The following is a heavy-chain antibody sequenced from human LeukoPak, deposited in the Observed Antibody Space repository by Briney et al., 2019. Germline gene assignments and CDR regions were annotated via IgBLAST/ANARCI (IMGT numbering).Heavy chain of an antibody. CDR2: MQYDGSEE. Sequence: GGSLRLSCAASGFSFNTYGMHWVRQAPGKGLEWVTFMQYDGSEEYYADSVKGRFTISRDNSKSTLYLQMDSLRGEDTAVYYCAGKAAAYYFVYWGQGTLVTVSS. CDR3: AGKAAAYYFVY. J-gene: IGHJ4*02. CDR1: GFSFNTYG. V-gene: IGHV3-30*02. D-gene: IGHD2-2*01.